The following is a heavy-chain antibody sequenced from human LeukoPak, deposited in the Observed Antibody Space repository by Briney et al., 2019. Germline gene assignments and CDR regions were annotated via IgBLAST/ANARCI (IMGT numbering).Heavy chain of an antibody. CDR3: AKERQWLVLRTDAFDI. CDR2: IWYDGSNK. V-gene: IGHV3-33*06. D-gene: IGHD6-19*01. CDR1: GFTFSSYG. Sequence: PGXSLRLSCAASGFTFSSYGMHWVRQAPGKGLEWVAVIWYDGSNKYYADSVKGRFTICRDNSKNTLYLQMNSLRAEDTAVYYCAKERQWLVLRTDAFDIWGQGTMVTVSS. J-gene: IGHJ3*02.